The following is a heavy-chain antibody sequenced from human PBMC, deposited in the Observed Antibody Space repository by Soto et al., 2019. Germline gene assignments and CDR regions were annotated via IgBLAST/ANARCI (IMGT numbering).Heavy chain of an antibody. V-gene: IGHV1-18*04. Sequence: WXSVKVSFKASCYTFTSYGISWVRQAPGQGLEWMGWISAYNGNTNYAQKLQGRVTMTTDTSTSTAYMELRSLRSDDTAVYYCARNNIVGAIDWFDPWGQGTLVTVYS. CDR3: ARNNIVGAIDWFDP. CDR2: ISAYNGNT. J-gene: IGHJ5*02. CDR1: CYTFTSYG. D-gene: IGHD1-26*01.